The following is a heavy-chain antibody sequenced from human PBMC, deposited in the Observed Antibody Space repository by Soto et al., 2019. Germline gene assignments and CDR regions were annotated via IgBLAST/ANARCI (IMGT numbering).Heavy chain of an antibody. CDR3: ARGPSMLRGVTTIDY. Sequence: QVQLVQSGAEVKKPGASVKVSCKASGYTFDTYGVTWVRQAPGQGLEWVGWVSPYSGNTNYAQKYQDRVTISTDTSAPTAYMELRSLKSDDTAVYYCARGPSMLRGVTTIDYWGQGTLLTVSS. J-gene: IGHJ4*02. CDR1: GYTFDTYG. CDR2: VSPYSGNT. D-gene: IGHD3-10*01. V-gene: IGHV1-18*01.